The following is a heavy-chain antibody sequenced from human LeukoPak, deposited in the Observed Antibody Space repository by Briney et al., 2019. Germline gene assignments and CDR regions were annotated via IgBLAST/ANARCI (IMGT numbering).Heavy chain of an antibody. Sequence: SETLSLTCTVSGYSISSGYYWGWIRQPPGKGLEWIGSIYHSGSTYYNPSLKSRVTISVDTSKNQFSLKLSSVTAADTAVYYCASHKTFGGVIANWGQGTLVTVSS. CDR1: GYSISSGYY. CDR2: IYHSGST. V-gene: IGHV4-38-2*02. D-gene: IGHD3-16*02. J-gene: IGHJ4*02. CDR3: ASHKTFGGVIAN.